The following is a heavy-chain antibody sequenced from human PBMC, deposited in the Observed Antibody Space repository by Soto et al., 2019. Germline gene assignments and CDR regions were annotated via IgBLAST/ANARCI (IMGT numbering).Heavy chain of an antibody. CDR2: IYYSGST. V-gene: IGHV4-39*01. Sequence: SETLSLTCTVSGGSISSSSYYWGWIRQPPGKGLEWIGSIYYSGSTYYNPSLKSRVTISVDTSKNQFSLKLSSVTAADTAVYYCARLVDIVATYYFDYWGQGTLVTVSS. D-gene: IGHD5-12*01. CDR3: ARLVDIVATYYFDY. CDR1: GGSISSSSYY. J-gene: IGHJ4*02.